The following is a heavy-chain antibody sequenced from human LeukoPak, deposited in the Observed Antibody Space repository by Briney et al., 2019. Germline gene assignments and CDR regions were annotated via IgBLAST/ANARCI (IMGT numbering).Heavy chain of an antibody. CDR1: GGSISSYY. Sequence: SETLSLTCTVSGGSISSYYWSWIRQPAGKGLEWIGRIYTSGSTSYNPSLKSRVTMSVDTSKNQFSLKLSSVTAADTAVYYCARGGGDSSGKDAFDIWGQGTMVTVSS. V-gene: IGHV4-4*07. D-gene: IGHD3-22*01. CDR3: ARGGGDSSGKDAFDI. CDR2: IYTSGST. J-gene: IGHJ3*02.